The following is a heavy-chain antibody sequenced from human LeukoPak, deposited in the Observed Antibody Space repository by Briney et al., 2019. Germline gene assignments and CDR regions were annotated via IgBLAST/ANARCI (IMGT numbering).Heavy chain of an antibody. Sequence: ASVKVSCKASGYTFTSYDINWVRQATGQGLEWMGWMNPNSGNTGYAQKFQGRVTMTRNTSISTAYMELSSLRSEDTAVYYCASARYYYGSGSYYKREYYFDYWGQGTLVTVSS. V-gene: IGHV1-8*01. J-gene: IGHJ4*02. D-gene: IGHD3-10*01. CDR1: GYTFTSYD. CDR2: MNPNSGNT. CDR3: ASARYYYGSGSYYKREYYFDY.